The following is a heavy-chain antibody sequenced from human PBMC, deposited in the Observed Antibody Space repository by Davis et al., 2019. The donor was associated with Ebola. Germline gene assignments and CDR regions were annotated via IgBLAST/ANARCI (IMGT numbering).Heavy chain of an antibody. J-gene: IGHJ6*03. CDR1: GGSFSGYY. CDR3: ARGAPEVVATTPSYYMDV. V-gene: IGHV4-34*01. Sequence: PSETLSLTCAVYGGSFSGYYWTWIRQPPGKGLEWIGEINHSGSTNYNPSLKSRVTISVDTSKNQFSLKLSSVTAADTAVYYCARGAPEVVATTPSYYMDVWGKGTTVTVSS. CDR2: INHSGST. D-gene: IGHD5-24*01.